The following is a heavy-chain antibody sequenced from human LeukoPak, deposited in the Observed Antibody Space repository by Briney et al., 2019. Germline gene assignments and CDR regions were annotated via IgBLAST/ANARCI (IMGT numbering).Heavy chain of an antibody. J-gene: IGHJ4*02. CDR2: IKQDGSEK. Sequence: PGGSLRLSCAASGFTFSNYWMSWVRQAPGKGLEWVANIKQDGSEKYYADSVRGRFTISRDNAKNSLYLQMHSLRVEDMAVYYCARAPPVYYDSSGYYGWGQGTLVTVSS. D-gene: IGHD3-22*01. CDR1: GFTFSNYW. CDR3: ARAPPVYYDSSGYYG. V-gene: IGHV3-7*04.